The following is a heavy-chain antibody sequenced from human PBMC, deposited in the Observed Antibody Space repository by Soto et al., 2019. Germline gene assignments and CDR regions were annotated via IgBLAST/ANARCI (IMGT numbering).Heavy chain of an antibody. CDR1: GLSFSDYW. CDR2: IRSGGDT. D-gene: IGHD1-1*01. J-gene: IGHJ4*02. V-gene: IGHV3-74*01. Sequence: EVRLAESGGGLVQPGGSLRLSCGASGLSFSDYWIHWVRQAPGKGLIWVSGIRSGGDTDYADCVKGRFTISRDNAKNTVYLQMNNLRADDTAVYYCGRVDWNAGADWGQGTLVTVSS. CDR3: GRVDWNAGAD.